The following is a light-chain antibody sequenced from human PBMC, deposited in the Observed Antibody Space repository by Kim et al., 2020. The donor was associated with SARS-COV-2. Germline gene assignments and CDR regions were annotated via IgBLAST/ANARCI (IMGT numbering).Light chain of an antibody. J-gene: IGLJ2*01. V-gene: IGLV4-69*01. CDR1: SEYSTYA. CDR3: QTWGTGIPVA. Sequence: SVRLTCTLSSEYSTYAIAWHQQQPEKGPRFLVRLNSDGSHTKGDGIPDRFSGSGSGAERYLTISSLQSEDEADYYCQTWGTGIPVAFGGGTQLTV. CDR2: LNSDGSH.